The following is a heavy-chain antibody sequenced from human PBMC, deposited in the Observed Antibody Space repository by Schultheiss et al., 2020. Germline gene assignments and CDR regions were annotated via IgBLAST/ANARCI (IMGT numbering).Heavy chain of an antibody. CDR3: ARDQLWFGELLYPIDY. D-gene: IGHD3-10*01. J-gene: IGHJ4*02. V-gene: IGHV1-18*01. Sequence: ASVKVSCKASGGTFSSYGISWVRQAPGQGLEWMGWISAYNGNTNYAQKLQGRVTMTTDTSTSTAYMELRSLRSDDTAVYYCARDQLWFGELLYPIDYWVQRTLVTVSS. CDR1: GGTFSSYG. CDR2: ISAYNGNT.